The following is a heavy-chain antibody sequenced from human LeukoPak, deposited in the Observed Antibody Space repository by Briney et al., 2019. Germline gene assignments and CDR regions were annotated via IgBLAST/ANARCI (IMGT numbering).Heavy chain of an antibody. CDR3: ARGLVDTAMLLYYYGMDV. CDR2: IIPIFGIA. CDR1: GGTFSSYA. V-gene: IGHV1-69*04. Sequence: ASVKVSCKASGGTFSSYAISWVRQAPGQGLEWMGRIIPIFGIANYAQKFQGRVTITADKSTSTAYMELSSLRSEDTAVYYCARGLVDTAMLLYYYGMDVWAKGPRSPSP. J-gene: IGHJ6*02. D-gene: IGHD5-18*01.